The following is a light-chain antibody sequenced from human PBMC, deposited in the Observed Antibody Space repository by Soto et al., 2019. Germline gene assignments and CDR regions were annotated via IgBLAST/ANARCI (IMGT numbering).Light chain of an antibody. CDR3: QQYVISVT. Sequence: EIVLTQSPVTLSLSPGERATLSCRASQSISCNYLAWYQQKPGQAPRLLIYGASNRATGIPERFSGSGSGTDFTLTIGRLEPQDSAMYYCQQYVISVTFGQGTRLEI. CDR1: QSISCNY. V-gene: IGKV3-20*01. CDR2: GAS. J-gene: IGKJ5*01.